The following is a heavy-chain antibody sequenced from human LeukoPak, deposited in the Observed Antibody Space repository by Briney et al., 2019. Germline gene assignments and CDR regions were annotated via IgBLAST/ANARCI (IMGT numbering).Heavy chain of an antibody. CDR3: ARTSLFSIFGVVIIPVWFDP. CDR2: ISAYNGNT. V-gene: IGHV1-18*01. CDR1: VYTFTSYG. J-gene: IGHJ5*02. Sequence: ASVTVSCKASVYTFTSYGISWVRQAPGQGLEWMGWISAYNGNTNYAQKLQGRVTMTTDTSTSTAYMELRSLRSDDTAVYYCARTSLFSIFGVVIIPVWFDPWGQGTLVTVSS. D-gene: IGHD3-3*01.